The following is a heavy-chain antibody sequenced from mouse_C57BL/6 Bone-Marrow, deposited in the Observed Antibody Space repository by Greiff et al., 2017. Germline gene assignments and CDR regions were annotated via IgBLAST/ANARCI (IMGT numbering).Heavy chain of an antibody. CDR2: ISSGGSYT. CDR1: GFTFSSYG. V-gene: IGHV5-6*02. Sequence: DVKLEQSGGDLVKPGGSLKLSCAASGFTFSSYGMPWVRQTPDKRLEWIATISSGGSYTYYPDRVKGRFTLSRDNAKNTLNLQMSSLKSEDTALDYCARLYGYFDFWGTGTTVTVSS. CDR3: ARLYGYFDF. J-gene: IGHJ1*03.